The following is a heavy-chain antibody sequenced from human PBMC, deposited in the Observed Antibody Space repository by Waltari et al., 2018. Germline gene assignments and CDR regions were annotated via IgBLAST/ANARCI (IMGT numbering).Heavy chain of an antibody. D-gene: IGHD3-10*01. CDR1: GYSISSGHY. CDR2: FYHSGNI. CDR3: ARGGPVQGSGSYYSFDY. V-gene: IGHV4-38-2*01. J-gene: IGHJ4*02. Sequence: QVQVQESGPGLVKPSDTLSLTCAVSGYSISSGHYWGWIRQPPGKGLEWIGSFYHSGNIYYNPSLNSRVTISVDTSKDQFSLKLSSVTAADTAVYYCARGGPVQGSGSYYSFDYWGQGNLVTVSS.